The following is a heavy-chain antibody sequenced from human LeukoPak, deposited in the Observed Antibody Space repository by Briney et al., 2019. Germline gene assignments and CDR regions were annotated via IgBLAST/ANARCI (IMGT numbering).Heavy chain of an antibody. J-gene: IGHJ4*02. CDR3: AAKGNGYTGSYVFAH. V-gene: IGHV3-66*01. CDR1: GFAVSVNY. CDR2: LYSSGYT. D-gene: IGHD1-26*01. Sequence: AGGSLRLSCAASGFAVSVNYMSWVRQAPGKGLEWVSVLYSSGYTKYADSVKDRFTISRDNSENTLNLQMNSLRAEDTAVYYCAAKGNGYTGSYVFAHWGQGTPVTVSS.